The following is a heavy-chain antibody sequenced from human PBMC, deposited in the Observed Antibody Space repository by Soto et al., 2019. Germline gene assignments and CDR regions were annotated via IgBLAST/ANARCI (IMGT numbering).Heavy chain of an antibody. D-gene: IGHD6-13*01. Sequence: GGSLRLSCAASGFTFSSYSMHWVRQAPGKGLEWVAVMSYDGTNKYYADSVKGRFTNSRDNSKNTLDLHMNSLGPEDTAVYYCARYSSSWQNYYYGMDVWGQGTTVTVSS. J-gene: IGHJ6*02. CDR3: ARYSSSWQNYYYGMDV. CDR1: GFTFSSYS. CDR2: MSYDGTNK. V-gene: IGHV3-30-3*01.